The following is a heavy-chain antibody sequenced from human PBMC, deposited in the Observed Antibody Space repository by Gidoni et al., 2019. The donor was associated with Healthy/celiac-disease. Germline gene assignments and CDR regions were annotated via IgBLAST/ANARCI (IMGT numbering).Heavy chain of an antibody. J-gene: IGHJ5*02. CDR3: ARQNPKWELPYWFDP. Sequence: EVLLVESGGGLIQPGGSLRLSCAASGFTVSSNYRICVRQAPGKGVAWVSFIYIGGSTDYADSVKGLFTISRDNSKNTLYLLMNSLRAEDTAVYYCARQNPKWELPYWFDPWGQGTLVTVSS. CDR2: IYIGGST. V-gene: IGHV3-53*01. D-gene: IGHD1-26*01. CDR1: GFTVSSNY.